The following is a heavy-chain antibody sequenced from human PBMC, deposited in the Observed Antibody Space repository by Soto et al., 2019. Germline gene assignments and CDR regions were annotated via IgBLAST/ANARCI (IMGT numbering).Heavy chain of an antibody. Sequence: EVQLLESGGGLVQPGGSLRLSCAASGFTFSSYAMSWVRQAPGKGLEWVSAISGSGGSTYYADSVKGRFTISRDNSKNTLYLQMNSLRAEDTAVYYCAKPRSAPGYDILTGYLGYYYYGMDVWGRGTTVTVSS. CDR3: AKPRSAPGYDILTGYLGYYYYGMDV. D-gene: IGHD3-9*01. CDR2: ISGSGGST. J-gene: IGHJ6*02. V-gene: IGHV3-23*01. CDR1: GFTFSSYA.